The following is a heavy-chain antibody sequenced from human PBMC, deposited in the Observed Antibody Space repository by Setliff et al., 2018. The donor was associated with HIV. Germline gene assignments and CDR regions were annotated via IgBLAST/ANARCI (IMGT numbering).Heavy chain of an antibody. J-gene: IGHJ2*01. D-gene: IGHD2-15*01. CDR1: GYSMSSGYY. V-gene: IGHV4-38-2*01. Sequence: PSETLSLTCGVSGYSMSSGYYWGWIRQPPGKGLEWIGSIYYSGSTHYNPSLKSRVTVSKDTTKNQFSLKLSSVTAADTAVYYCARSRGDIVMMVAAHWYFDLWGRGTLVTVSS. CDR3: ARSRGDIVMMVAAHWYFDL. CDR2: IYYSGST.